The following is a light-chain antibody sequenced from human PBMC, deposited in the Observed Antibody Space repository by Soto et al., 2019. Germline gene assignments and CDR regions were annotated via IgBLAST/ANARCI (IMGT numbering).Light chain of an antibody. J-gene: IGKJ3*01. CDR2: AAS. V-gene: IGKV1-12*01. Sequence: DIQMTQSPSSVSASVGDRVTITCRASQGISSWLAWYPQKPVKAPKLLIYAASSLQSGVPSRFSGSGSGTAFTLTISSLQPEDFATYYCQQANSLPLTFGPGTKVDIK. CDR1: QGISSW. CDR3: QQANSLPLT.